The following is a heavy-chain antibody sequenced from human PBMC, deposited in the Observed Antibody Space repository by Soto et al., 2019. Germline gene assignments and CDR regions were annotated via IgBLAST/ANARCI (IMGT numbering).Heavy chain of an antibody. CDR3: ARAEVGFRGSYPFDI. Sequence: GGSLRLSCAASGFTFSSYSMNWVRQAPGKGLEWVSYISSSSSTIYYADSVKGRFTISRDNAKNSLYLQMNSLRDEDTAVYYCARAEVGFRGSYPFDIWGQGTMVTVSS. CDR1: GFTFSSYS. D-gene: IGHD3-10*01. CDR2: ISSSSSTI. V-gene: IGHV3-48*02. J-gene: IGHJ3*02.